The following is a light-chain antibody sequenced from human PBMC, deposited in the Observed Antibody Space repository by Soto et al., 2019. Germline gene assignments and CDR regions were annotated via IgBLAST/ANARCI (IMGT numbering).Light chain of an antibody. V-gene: IGLV2-23*01. Sequence: QSVLTQPASVSGSPGQSITISCTGTSSDVGSYNLVSWYQQHPGKAPKLMIYEDTERPSGVSNRFWGSKSGDAASLTISGLQAEDEADYYCSSYACSTTYVVFGGGTKLTVL. CDR1: SSDVGSYNL. CDR2: EDT. J-gene: IGLJ2*01. CDR3: SSYACSTTYVV.